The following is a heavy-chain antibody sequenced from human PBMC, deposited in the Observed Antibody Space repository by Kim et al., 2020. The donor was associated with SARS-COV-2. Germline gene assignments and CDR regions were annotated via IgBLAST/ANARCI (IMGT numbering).Heavy chain of an antibody. J-gene: IGHJ3*02. CDR2: LSWNSGVI. Sequence: GGSLRLSCAASGFTFGDFAMHWVRQVPGKGLEWVSGLSWNSGVIGDADSVKGRFTISRHNAENSLYLQMNSLRAEDTAFYYCAKDLVSSSFRAFHIWGQGKMVTVSS. CDR3: AKDLVSSSFRAFHI. D-gene: IGHD6-6*01. CDR1: GFTFGDFA. V-gene: IGHV3-9*01.